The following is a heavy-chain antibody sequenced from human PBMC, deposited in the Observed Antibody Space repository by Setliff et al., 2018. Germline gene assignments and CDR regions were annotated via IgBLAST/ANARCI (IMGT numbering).Heavy chain of an antibody. D-gene: IGHD1-26*01. CDR3: ARVKVIVGATPRTYYMDV. CDR2: INPNSGGT. Sequence: GASVKVSCKASGYIFTYYAIHWVRQAPGQRLEWMGWINPNSGGTNYAQKFQGWVTMTRDTSISTAYMELSRLRSDDTAVYYCARVKVIVGATPRTYYMDVWGKGTTVTVSS. J-gene: IGHJ6*03. CDR1: GYIFTYYA. V-gene: IGHV1-2*04.